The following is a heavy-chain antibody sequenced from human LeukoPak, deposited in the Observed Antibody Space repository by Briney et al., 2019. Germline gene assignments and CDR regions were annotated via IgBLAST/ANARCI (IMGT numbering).Heavy chain of an antibody. V-gene: IGHV3-9*01. Sequence: PGGSLRLSCAASGFTFDDYAMHWVRQAPVKGLEWVSGISWNSGSIGYADSVKGRFTISRDNAKNSLYLQMNSPRAEDTALYYCAKDMTEQQLVGFDYWGQGTLVTVSS. CDR1: GFTFDDYA. J-gene: IGHJ4*02. CDR3: AKDMTEQQLVGFDY. CDR2: ISWNSGSI. D-gene: IGHD6-13*01.